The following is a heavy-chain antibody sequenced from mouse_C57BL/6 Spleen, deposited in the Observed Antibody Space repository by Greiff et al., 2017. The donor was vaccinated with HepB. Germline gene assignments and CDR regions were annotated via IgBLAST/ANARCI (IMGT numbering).Heavy chain of an antibody. Sequence: QVHVKQSGPGLVQPSQSLSITCTVSGFSLTSYGVHWVRQSPGKGLEWLGVIWSGGSTDYNAAFISRLSISKDNSKSQVFFKMNSLQADDTAIYYCARIGAFYYFDYWGQGTTLTVSS. V-gene: IGHV2-2*01. CDR2: IWSGGST. J-gene: IGHJ2*01. D-gene: IGHD3-3*01. CDR3: ARIGAFYYFDY. CDR1: GFSLTSYG.